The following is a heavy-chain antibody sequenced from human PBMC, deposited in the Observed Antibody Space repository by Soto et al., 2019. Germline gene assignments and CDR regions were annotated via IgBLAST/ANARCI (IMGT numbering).Heavy chain of an antibody. CDR3: ARAAAGTDWFDP. Sequence: SQTLSLTCAISVDIVSSNSAAWNCIRQSPSRGLEWLGRTYYRSKWYNDYAVSVKSRITINPDTSKNQFSLQLNSVTPEDTAVYYCARAAAGTDWFDPWGQGTLVTVSS. CDR2: TYYRSKWYN. V-gene: IGHV6-1*01. D-gene: IGHD6-13*01. J-gene: IGHJ5*02. CDR1: VDIVSSNSAA.